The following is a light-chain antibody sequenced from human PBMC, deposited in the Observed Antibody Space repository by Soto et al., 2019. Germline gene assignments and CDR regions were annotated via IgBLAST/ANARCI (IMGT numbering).Light chain of an antibody. Sequence: EIVMTQSPSTLSVSPGERATLYCRASQSVSSNLAWYQQRPGQAPRLLVYGASTRAAGVPARFSGSGSATEFTLTISSLQSDDFVVYYCQQYNNWPRITFGQGTRLEIK. CDR3: QQYNNWPRIT. CDR2: GAS. CDR1: QSVSSN. V-gene: IGKV3-15*01. J-gene: IGKJ5*01.